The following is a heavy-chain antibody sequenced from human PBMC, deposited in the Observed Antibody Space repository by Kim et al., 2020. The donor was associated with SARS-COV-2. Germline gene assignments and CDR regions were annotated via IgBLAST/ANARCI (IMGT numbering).Heavy chain of an antibody. Sequence: KPDGRDKYYVDSVKARFTIYRDNAKNVLYLQMNSLRAEDTAVYYCAREGIWGQGTLVTVSS. D-gene: IGHD1-20*01. J-gene: IGHJ4*02. V-gene: IGHV3-7*01. CDR3: AREGI. CDR2: KPDGRDK.